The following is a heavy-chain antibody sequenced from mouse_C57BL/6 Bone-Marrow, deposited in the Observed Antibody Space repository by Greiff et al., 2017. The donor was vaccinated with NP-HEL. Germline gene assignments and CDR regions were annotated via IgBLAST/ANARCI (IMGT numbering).Heavy chain of an antibody. Sequence: EVMLVESGGGLVQPGGSLSLSCAASGFTFTDYYMSWVRQPPGKALEWLGFIRHKANGYTTEYSASVKGRFTISRDNSQSILYLQMNALGAEDSATYYCARFLHYYGSSPYYFDYWGQGTTLTVSS. CDR1: GFTFTDYY. J-gene: IGHJ2*01. D-gene: IGHD1-1*01. CDR2: IRHKANGYTT. CDR3: ARFLHYYGSSPYYFDY. V-gene: IGHV7-3*01.